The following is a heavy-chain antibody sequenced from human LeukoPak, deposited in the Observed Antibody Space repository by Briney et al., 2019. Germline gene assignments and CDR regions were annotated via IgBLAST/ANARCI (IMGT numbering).Heavy chain of an antibody. CDR2: IYSDNT. CDR3: AGNYLDSRKWPDHIDN. Sequence: AGGSLRLSCTVSGFTVSSNSMSWVRQAPGKGLEWVSFIYSDNTHYSDSVKGRFTISRDNSKNTLYLQMNSLRAEDTAVYYGAGNYLDSRKWPDHIDNWGQGTLVTVSS. V-gene: IGHV3-53*01. J-gene: IGHJ4*02. CDR1: GFTVSSNS. D-gene: IGHD3-22*01.